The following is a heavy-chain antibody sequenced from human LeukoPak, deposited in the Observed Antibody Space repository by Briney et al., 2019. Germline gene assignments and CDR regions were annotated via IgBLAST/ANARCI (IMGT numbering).Heavy chain of an antibody. V-gene: IGHV3-7*01. CDR1: GFTFSSYW. CDR3: ARDMEGIAAAADY. Sequence: PGGSLRLSCAASGFTFSSYWMSWVRQAPGKGLEWVANIKQDGSEKYYVDSVKGRFTISRDSAKNSLYLQMNSLRAEDTAVYYCARDMEGIAAAADYWGQGTLVTVSS. D-gene: IGHD6-13*01. J-gene: IGHJ4*02. CDR2: IKQDGSEK.